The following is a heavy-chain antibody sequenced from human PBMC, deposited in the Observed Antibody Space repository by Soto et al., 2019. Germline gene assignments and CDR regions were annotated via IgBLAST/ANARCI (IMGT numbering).Heavy chain of an antibody. CDR1: GGSISSGGTGSY. V-gene: IGHV4-31*03. D-gene: IGHD1-1*01. CDR3: ASGHDAYKVRY. J-gene: IGHJ4*02. Sequence: QVQLQESGPGLVKPSQTLSLTCTVSGGSISSGGTGSYWTWIRQLPGQGLEWIGYIYYTGNTYYNPSRKSSPTISIDTSENQFSLKLTSVTAADTAVYFCASGHDAYKVRYWGQGTLVTVSS. CDR2: IYYTGNT.